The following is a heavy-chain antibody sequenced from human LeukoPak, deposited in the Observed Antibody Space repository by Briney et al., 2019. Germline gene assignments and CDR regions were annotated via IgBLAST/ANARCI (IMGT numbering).Heavy chain of an antibody. CDR1: GFTFSSYS. CDR3: AKGGIAAAGVCFDY. V-gene: IGHV3-74*01. Sequence: GGSLRLSCAASGFTFSSYSMNWVRQAPGKGLVWVSRINPDGGTTTYADSVKGRFTISRDNAKNTLYLQMNSLRAEDTAVYYCAKGGIAAAGVCFDYWGQGTLVTVSS. CDR2: INPDGGTT. D-gene: IGHD6-13*01. J-gene: IGHJ4*02.